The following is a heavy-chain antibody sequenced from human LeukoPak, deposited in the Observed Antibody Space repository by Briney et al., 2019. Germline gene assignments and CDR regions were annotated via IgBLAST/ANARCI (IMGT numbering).Heavy chain of an antibody. CDR2: ISWNSGSI. D-gene: IGHD3-16*01. CDR1: GFTFDDYA. Sequence: GRSLRLSCAASGFTFDDYAMHWVRQAPGKGLEWVSGISWNSGSIGYADSVKGRFTISRDNAKNSLYLQMNSLRAEATAVYYCVRDLNWAFDYWGQGTLVTVSS. V-gene: IGHV3-9*01. CDR3: VRDLNWAFDY. J-gene: IGHJ4*02.